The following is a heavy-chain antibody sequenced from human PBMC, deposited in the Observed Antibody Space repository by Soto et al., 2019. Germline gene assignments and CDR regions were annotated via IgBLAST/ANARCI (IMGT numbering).Heavy chain of an antibody. Sequence: EVQLLESGGHLIQPGESLRLSCAASGFSFSGYTMNWVRQAQGKGLEWISGINGGGGTTYYAASVKGRFTISSDDSKNILYLQMNSPRAEDTAIYYCAKDRHPDGIWTFDYWGRGTLVTVSS. CDR1: GFSFSGYT. CDR3: AKDRHPDGIWTFDY. J-gene: IGHJ4*02. V-gene: IGHV3-23*01. D-gene: IGHD3-9*01. CDR2: INGGGGTT.